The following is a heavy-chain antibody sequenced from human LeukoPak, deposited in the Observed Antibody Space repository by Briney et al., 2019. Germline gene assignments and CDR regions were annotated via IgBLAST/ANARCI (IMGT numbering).Heavy chain of an antibody. CDR3: ARVYCSSTSCWFDP. J-gene: IGHJ5*02. D-gene: IGHD2-2*01. V-gene: IGHV4-61*02. CDR2: IYTSGST. CDR1: GGSISSGSYY. Sequence: QVQLQESGPGLVKPSQTLSLTCTVSGGSISSGSYYWSWIRQPAVKGLGWIGRIYTSGSTNYNPSLKSRVTISVDTSKNQFSLKLSSVTAADTAVYYCARVYCSSTSCWFDPWGQGTLVTVSS.